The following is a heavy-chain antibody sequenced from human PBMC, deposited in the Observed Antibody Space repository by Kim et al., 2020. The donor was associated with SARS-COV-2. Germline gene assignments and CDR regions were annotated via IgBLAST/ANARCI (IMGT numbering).Heavy chain of an antibody. J-gene: IGHJ4*02. CDR1: GFTFSSYA. D-gene: IGHD3-22*01. Sequence: GGSLRLSCAASGFTFSSYAMHWVRQAPGKGLEWVAVISYDGSNKYYVDSVKGRFTISRDNSKNTLYLQMNSLRAEDTAVYYCARDGARRSLYYYDSSGYQGYYFDYWGQGTLVTVSS. CDR2: ISYDGSNK. V-gene: IGHV3-30*04. CDR3: ARDGARRSLYYYDSSGYQGYYFDY.